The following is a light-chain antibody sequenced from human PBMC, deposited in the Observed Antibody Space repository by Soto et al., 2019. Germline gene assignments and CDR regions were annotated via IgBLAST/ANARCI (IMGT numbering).Light chain of an antibody. CDR2: GNT. CDR1: SSNIGAGYD. CDR3: LSFDSSLSVV. V-gene: IGLV1-40*01. Sequence: QSVLTQPPSVSGAPGQRVTISCTGSSSNIGAGYDVHWYQQLPGTAPKLLIYGNTNRPSGLPDRFSGSKSGTSASLAITGLQAEDEADYYCLSFDSSLSVVFGGGTKLTVL. J-gene: IGLJ2*01.